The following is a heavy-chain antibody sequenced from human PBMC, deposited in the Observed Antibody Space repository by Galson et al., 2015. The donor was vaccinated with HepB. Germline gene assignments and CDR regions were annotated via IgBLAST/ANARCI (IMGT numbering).Heavy chain of an antibody. CDR2: IDVIPTIT. CDR1: GFSFNTYV. Sequence: SLRLSCAASGFSFNTYVMTWVRQAPGKGLEWVAGIDVIPTITHYADCAKGRFSISRDNSKNTVYLQMSSLRAEDLDVYYCVKAFADKAMTLETAALFEYWGQGALVTVSP. J-gene: IGHJ4*02. V-gene: IGHV3-23*01. D-gene: IGHD3-16*01. CDR3: VKAFADKAMTLETAALFEY.